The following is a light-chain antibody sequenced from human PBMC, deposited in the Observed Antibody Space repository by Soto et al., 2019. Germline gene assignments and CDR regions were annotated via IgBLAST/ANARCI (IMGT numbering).Light chain of an antibody. V-gene: IGLV1-51*01. CDR3: GSWDSSLSAYI. Sequence: QSVLTQPPSVSAAPEQKGTISCSGSSSNIGGNSVSLYQQRPGTTPKLPIDEDNKRRSGIPDRFSGSKSGTSATLGITGFQTGDEADYYCGSWDSSLSAYIFGTGTKVTVL. J-gene: IGLJ1*01. CDR1: SSNIGGNS. CDR2: EDN.